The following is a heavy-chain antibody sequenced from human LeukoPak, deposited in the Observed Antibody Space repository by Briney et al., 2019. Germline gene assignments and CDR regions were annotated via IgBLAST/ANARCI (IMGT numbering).Heavy chain of an antibody. CDR2: ISSSSSYI. Sequence: GGSLRLYCAAAGFNFSSYSRDWVRQATGKGLEWVSSISSSSSYIYYADSVKGRFTISRDNAKNSLYLQMNSLRAEDTAVYYCARDGENVVVVAATHLDYWGQGTLGTGSS. J-gene: IGHJ4*02. CDR1: GFNFSSYS. V-gene: IGHV3-21*01. D-gene: IGHD2-15*01. CDR3: ARDGENVVVVAATHLDY.